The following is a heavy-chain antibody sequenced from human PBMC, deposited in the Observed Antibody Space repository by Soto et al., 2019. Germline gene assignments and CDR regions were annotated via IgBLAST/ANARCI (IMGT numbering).Heavy chain of an antibody. V-gene: IGHV3-23*01. Sequence: PGGSLRLSCAASGFTFSSYAMSWVRQAPGKGLEWVSAISGSGGSTYYADSVKGRFTISRDNAKNSLYLHMSSLRAEDTAVYYCATGVYHFDHWGQGTLVTSPQ. D-gene: IGHD3-10*01. CDR2: ISGSGGST. CDR1: GFTFSSYA. CDR3: ATGVYHFDH. J-gene: IGHJ4*02.